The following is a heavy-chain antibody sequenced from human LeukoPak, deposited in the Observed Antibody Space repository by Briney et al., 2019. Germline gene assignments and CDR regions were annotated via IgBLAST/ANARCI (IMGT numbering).Heavy chain of an antibody. CDR1: GFTFSSYW. D-gene: IGHD4-17*01. Sequence: GGSLRLSCAASGFTFSSYWMHWVRQAPGKGLVWVSRINTDGSSTSYADSVKGRFTISRDNAKNMLYLQMNSLRAEDTAVYYCAKDHGYYGDGYFDLWGRGTLVTVSS. V-gene: IGHV3-74*01. CDR3: AKDHGYYGDGYFDL. CDR2: INTDGSST. J-gene: IGHJ2*01.